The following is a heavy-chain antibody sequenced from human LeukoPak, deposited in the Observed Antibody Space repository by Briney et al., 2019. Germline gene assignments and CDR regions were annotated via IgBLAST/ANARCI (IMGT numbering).Heavy chain of an antibody. D-gene: IGHD3-22*01. CDR2: ISSDGRTT. CDR1: GFIVSNYW. V-gene: IGHV3-74*01. Sequence: PGGSLRLSCAASGFIVSNYWMNWVRQAPGKGLVWVSRISSDGRTTSYADSVKGRFTISRDNAKNTLSLQMNSLRGEDTAVYYCAKDGDYYDSSGYYWYYYYYYMDVWGKGTTVTISS. J-gene: IGHJ6*03. CDR3: AKDGDYYDSSGYYWYYYYYYMDV.